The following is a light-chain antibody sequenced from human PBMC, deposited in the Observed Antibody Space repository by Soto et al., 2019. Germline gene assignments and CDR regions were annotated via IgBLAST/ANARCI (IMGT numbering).Light chain of an antibody. CDR1: QRVSSY. Sequence: EIVLTQSPATLSLSPGERATLSCRASQRVSSYLAWYQQKPGQAPRLLIYDAPNRATGITARFSGSGSGTDFTLTISSLEPEDFAVYYCQERSNWRGITCGPGTKVDIK. J-gene: IGKJ3*01. V-gene: IGKV3-11*01. CDR3: QERSNWRGIT. CDR2: DAP.